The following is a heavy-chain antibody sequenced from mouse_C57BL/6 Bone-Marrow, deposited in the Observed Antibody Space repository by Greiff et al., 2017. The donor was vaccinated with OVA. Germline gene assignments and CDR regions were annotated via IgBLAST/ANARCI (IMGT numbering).Heavy chain of an antibody. CDR3: AAFTTVDWYIDV. D-gene: IGHD1-1*01. CDR1: GFSLTSYA. Sequence: VKLMESGPGLVAPSQCLSITCTVSGFSLTSYAISWVRQPPGKGLEWLGVIWTGGGTNYYSALKSRLSISKDNSKSQIFLKMNSLQTDDTARDYCAAFTTVDWYIDVWGTGTTVTVSS. J-gene: IGHJ1*03. V-gene: IGHV2-9-1*01. CDR2: IWTGGGT.